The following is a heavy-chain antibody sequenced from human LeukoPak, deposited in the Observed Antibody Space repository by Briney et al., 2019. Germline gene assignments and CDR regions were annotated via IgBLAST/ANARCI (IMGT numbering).Heavy chain of an antibody. CDR2: ISYDGSNK. V-gene: IGHV3-30*03. CDR1: GFTFSSYG. J-gene: IGHJ4*02. D-gene: IGHD5-18*01. Sequence: GRSLRLSCAASGFTFSSYGMHWVRQAPGKGLEWVAVISYDGSNKYYADSVKGRFTISRDNSKNTVYLQMDSLRAEDTAVYYCARDRADGYNYGDYFDNWGQGTLVTVFS. CDR3: ARDRADGYNYGDYFDN.